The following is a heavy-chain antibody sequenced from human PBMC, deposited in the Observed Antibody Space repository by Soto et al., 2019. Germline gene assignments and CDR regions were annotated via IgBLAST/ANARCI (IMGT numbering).Heavy chain of an antibody. J-gene: IGHJ6*02. Sequence: QVQLVQSGAEVKKPGSSVKVSCKASGGTFSSYAISWVRQAPGQGLEWMGGIIPISGTANYAQKFQGRVTITVDESTSTAYMELSSLRSEDTAVYYCARSQGIITSLEIYYYYYYGMDVWGQGTTVTVSS. CDR1: GGTFSSYA. V-gene: IGHV1-69*01. CDR3: ARSQGIITSLEIYYYYYYGMDV. CDR2: IIPISGTA. D-gene: IGHD2-2*01.